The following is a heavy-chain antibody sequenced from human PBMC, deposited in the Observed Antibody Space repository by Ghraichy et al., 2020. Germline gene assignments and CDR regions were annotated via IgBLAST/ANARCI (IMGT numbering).Heavy chain of an antibody. J-gene: IGHJ4*02. CDR3: ARDPLYGDYTLDY. Sequence: ASVKVSYKASGYTFTGYYMHWVRQAPGQGLEWMGWINPNSGGTNYAQKFQGRVTMTRDTSLSTAYMELSRLRSDDTAVYYCARDPLYGDYTLDYWGQGTLVTVSA. CDR1: GYTFTGYY. D-gene: IGHD4-17*01. CDR2: INPNSGGT. V-gene: IGHV1-2*02.